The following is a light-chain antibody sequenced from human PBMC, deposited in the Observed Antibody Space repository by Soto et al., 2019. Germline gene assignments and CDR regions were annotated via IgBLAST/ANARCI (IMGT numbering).Light chain of an antibody. Sequence: QSALTQPASVSGSPGQSITISCTGTSSDVGGYNYVSWYQQHPGKAPKLMIYEVSNRPSGVYNRLSGSKSGNTASLDISGLQAEDDAYYYCSSYTSSRTLVFGGETKLTVL. V-gene: IGLV2-14*01. J-gene: IGLJ2*01. CDR3: SSYTSSRTLV. CDR2: EVS. CDR1: SSDVGGYNY.